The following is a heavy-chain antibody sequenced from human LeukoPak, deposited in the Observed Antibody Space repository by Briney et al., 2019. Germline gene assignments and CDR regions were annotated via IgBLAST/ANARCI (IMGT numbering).Heavy chain of an antibody. CDR2: INWNSDSI. CDR3: ASGGIYYGAAFDF. V-gene: IGHV3-20*04. J-gene: IGHJ4*02. Sequence: PGGSLRLSCAASGFTFSSYEMNWVRQAPGKGLEWVSGINWNSDSIGYADSVKGRFTTSRDNAKNSLYLQMNSLRAEDTALYYCASGGIYYGAAFDFWGQGTLVTVSS. D-gene: IGHD1-26*01. CDR1: GFTFSSYE.